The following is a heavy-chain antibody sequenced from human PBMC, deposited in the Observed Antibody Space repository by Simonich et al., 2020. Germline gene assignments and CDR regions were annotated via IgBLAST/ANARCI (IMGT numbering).Heavy chain of an antibody. CDR1: GGSISSSSYY. D-gene: IGHD6-6*01. Sequence: QLQLQESGPGLVKPSETLSLTCTVSGGSISSSSYYWGWIRQPPGKGQEWIGIINYRGSTYYIPPYKSRVTISVDTSTNQCSLKLSSVNAADTAVYYCARWAYSSSYFDYWGQGTLVTVSS. J-gene: IGHJ4*02. CDR3: ARWAYSSSYFDY. CDR2: INYRGST. V-gene: IGHV4-39*01.